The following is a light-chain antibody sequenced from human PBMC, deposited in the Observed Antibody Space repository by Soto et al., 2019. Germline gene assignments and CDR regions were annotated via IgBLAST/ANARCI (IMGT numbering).Light chain of an antibody. Sequence: QSALTQPASVSGSPGQSITISCTGTSSDVGGYNYVSWYQQHPGKAPKLMIYEVSNRPSGVSNRFSGSKSGNTASLTISVLQAEDEADYYCSSYTSSSTPVVFGGGTKVTVL. V-gene: IGLV2-14*01. J-gene: IGLJ2*01. CDR1: SSDVGGYNY. CDR2: EVS. CDR3: SSYTSSSTPVV.